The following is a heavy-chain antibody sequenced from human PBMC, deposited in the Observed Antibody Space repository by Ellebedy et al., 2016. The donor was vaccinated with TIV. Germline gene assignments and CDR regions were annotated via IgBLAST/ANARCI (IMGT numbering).Heavy chain of an antibody. CDR2: IYYSGST. CDR1: GGSISSSSYY. J-gene: IGHJ3*02. D-gene: IGHD5-12*01. V-gene: IGHV4-39*07. CDR3: ARVRRWLHPRDAFDI. Sequence: SETLSLXXTVSGGSISSSSYYWGWIRQPPGKGLEWIGSIYYSGSTYYNPSLKSRVTISVDTSKNQFSLQLSSVTAADTAVYYCARVRRWLHPRDAFDIWGQGTMVTVSS.